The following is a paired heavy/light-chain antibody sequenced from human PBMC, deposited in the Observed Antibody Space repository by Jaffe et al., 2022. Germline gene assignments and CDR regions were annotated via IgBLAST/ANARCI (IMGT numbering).Heavy chain of an antibody. D-gene: IGHD3-16*01. J-gene: IGHJ4*02. CDR2: IYHSGTS. CDR1: GYSISSGFY. V-gene: IGHV4-38-2*01. CDR3: ARLYDYVRGSLY. Sequence: QVQLQESGPGLVKPSDTLSLTCDVSGYSISSGFYWGWIRQPPGKGLEWIGSIYHSGTSYYNPSLKPRITMSVDPSKNQFSLQLTSVTAADTAVYYCARLYDYVRGSLYWGRGTLVTVSS.
Light chain of an antibody. CDR1: SGHTNYA. J-gene: IGLJ3*02. V-gene: IGLV4-69*02. Sequence: QVALTQSPSVSASLGASVNLTCTVSSGHTNYAIAWHQQQPEKGPQYLMRISSDGSHTKADGIPDRFSGSSSGAERYLTISSLQSEDEGDYYCQTWGAGLVMFGGGTKLTVL. CDR2: ISSDGSH. CDR3: QTWGAGLVM.